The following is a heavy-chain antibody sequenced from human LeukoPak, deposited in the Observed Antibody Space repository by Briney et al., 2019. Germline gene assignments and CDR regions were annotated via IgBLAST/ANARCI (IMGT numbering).Heavy chain of an antibody. V-gene: IGHV4-59*01. J-gene: IGHJ3*02. D-gene: IGHD2-21*01. CDR3: ARSYCGGHGNWGDYAVNM. CDR1: GGSLTSYY. CDR2: IYYSGGT. Sequence: SETLSLTCTVSGGSLTSYYWSWIRQPPEKGLEWIGYIYYSGGTNYNPSLESRVTISLHTAKNQFSMELSSVTAADTAVYYCARSYCGGHGNWGDYAVNMWGQGTMVTVSS.